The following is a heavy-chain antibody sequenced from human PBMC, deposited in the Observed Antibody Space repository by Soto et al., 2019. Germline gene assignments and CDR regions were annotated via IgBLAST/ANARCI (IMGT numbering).Heavy chain of an antibody. D-gene: IGHD6-13*01. V-gene: IGHV4-39*01. CDR3: ARHRDTSSRYLLPDY. CDR2: IYYRGNT. J-gene: IGHJ4*02. CDR1: GGSLSRCGHY. Sequence: SETLSLTCTVSGGSLSRCGHYWGWIRQPPGKGLEWIGNIYYRGNTYYNPSLRSRVTISVDTSKNQFSLKVTSLTAADTAVYYCARHRDTSSRYLLPDYWGQGILVTVSS.